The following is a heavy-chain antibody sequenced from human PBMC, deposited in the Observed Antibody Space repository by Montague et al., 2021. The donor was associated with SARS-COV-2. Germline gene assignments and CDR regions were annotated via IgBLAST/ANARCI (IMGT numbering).Heavy chain of an antibody. CDR2: N. CDR3: ERIRVGNKYYFDF. J-gene: IGHJ4*02. Sequence: NDYAESAKSRITIDPDTSKHQFPLHLNSVTPEDTAVYYCERIRVGNKYYFDFWGQGTLVTVSS. V-gene: IGHV6-1*01. D-gene: IGHD2-2*01.